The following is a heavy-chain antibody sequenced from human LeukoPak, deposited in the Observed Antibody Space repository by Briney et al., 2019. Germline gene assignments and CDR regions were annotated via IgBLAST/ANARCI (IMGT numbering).Heavy chain of an antibody. CDR1: GGSLSDTSYY. CDR2: IDHSGST. J-gene: IGHJ3*02. Sequence: SETLSLTCTVSGGSLSDTSYYWGWIRQPPGKGLEWIGEIDHSGSTNYNPSLKIRVTISVHTSKNHFSLKLSSVTAAHTAVYYCARVRRRKPITTIALVEAFDIWGQGTMVTVSS. D-gene: IGHD3-22*01. CDR3: ARVRRRKPITTIALVEAFDI. V-gene: IGHV4-39*02.